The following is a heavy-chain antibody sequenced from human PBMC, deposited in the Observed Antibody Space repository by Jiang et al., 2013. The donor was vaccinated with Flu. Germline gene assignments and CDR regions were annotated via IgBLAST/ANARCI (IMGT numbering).Heavy chain of an antibody. V-gene: IGHV3-48*02. Sequence: VQLLESGGGLVQPGGSLRLSCAASGFTFSSYSMNWVRQAPGKGLEWVSYISATSSAIYYADSVKGRFTISRDNAKNSLYLQMNSLRDEDTAVYYCARGHSGSYYLYGMDVWGQGTTVTVSS. CDR2: ISATSSAI. J-gene: IGHJ6*02. D-gene: IGHD1-26*01. CDR1: GFTFSSYS. CDR3: ARGHSGSYYLYGMDV.